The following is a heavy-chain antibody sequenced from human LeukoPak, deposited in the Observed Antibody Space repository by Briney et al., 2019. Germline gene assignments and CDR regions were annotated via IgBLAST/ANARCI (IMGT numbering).Heavy chain of an antibody. J-gene: IGHJ5*02. D-gene: IGHD3-3*01. Sequence: PSETLSLTCTVSGYSISSGYYWGWIRQPPGKGLEWIGSIYHSGSTYYNPSLKSRVTISVDTSKNQFSLKLSSVTAADTAVYYCASFGRAPNWFDPWGQGTLVTVSS. CDR2: IYHSGST. CDR3: ASFGRAPNWFDP. CDR1: GYSISSGYY. V-gene: IGHV4-38-2*02.